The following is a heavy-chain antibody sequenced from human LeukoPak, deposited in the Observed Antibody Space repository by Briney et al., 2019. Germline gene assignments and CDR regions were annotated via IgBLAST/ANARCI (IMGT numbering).Heavy chain of an antibody. CDR2: IWYDGSNK. CDR1: GFTFSSYG. CDR3: ARDQQLAFDY. Sequence: GGSLRLSCAASGFTFSSYGMHWVRQALGKGLEWVAVIWYDGSNKYYADSVKGRFTISRDNSKNTLYLQMNSLRAEDTAVYYCARDQQLAFDYWGQGTLVTVSS. J-gene: IGHJ4*02. D-gene: IGHD6-13*01. V-gene: IGHV3-33*01.